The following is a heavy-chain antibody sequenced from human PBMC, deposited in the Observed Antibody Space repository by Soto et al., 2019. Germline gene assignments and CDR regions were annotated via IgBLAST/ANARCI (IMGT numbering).Heavy chain of an antibody. D-gene: IGHD3-10*01. V-gene: IGHV4-30-4*01. J-gene: IGHJ6*02. CDR1: GGSLSSGDYY. CDR2: IYYSGST. CDR3: ARDLDSITMVRGVMNYGMDV. Sequence: SETLSVTCPVSGGSLSSGDYYWSWIRKPPGKGLEWIGYIYYSGSTYYNPSLKSRVTISVDTSKNQFSLKLSSVTAADTAVYYCARDLDSITMVRGVMNYGMDVWGQGTTVTVSS.